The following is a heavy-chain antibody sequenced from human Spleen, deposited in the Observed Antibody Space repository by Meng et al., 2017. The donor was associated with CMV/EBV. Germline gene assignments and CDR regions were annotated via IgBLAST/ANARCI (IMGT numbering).Heavy chain of an antibody. CDR1: GYTFTSYG. V-gene: IGHV1-18*01. J-gene: IGHJ4*02. Sequence: SCKASGYTFTSYGISWVRQAPGQGLEWMGWISAYNGNTNYAQKLQGRVTMTTDTSTSTAYMKLRSLRSDDTAVYYCARDPPHIAPPDYWGQGTLVTVSS. CDR2: ISAYNGNT. CDR3: ARDPPHIAPPDY. D-gene: IGHD5-12*01.